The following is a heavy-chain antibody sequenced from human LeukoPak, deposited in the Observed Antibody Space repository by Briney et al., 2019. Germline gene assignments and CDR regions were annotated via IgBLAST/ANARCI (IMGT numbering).Heavy chain of an antibody. CDR1: GYTFTSYA. CDR2: IIPTFGTA. V-gene: IGHV1-69*13. CDR3: ARDLAMVRGARYRPYNWFDP. Sequence: SVKVSCKASGYTFTSYAMNWVRQAPGQGLEWMGGIIPTFGTAAYAQKFQGRVTISADESTSTAYMELSSLTSEDTAVYYCARDLAMVRGARYRPYNWFDPWGQGTLVTVSS. D-gene: IGHD3-10*01. J-gene: IGHJ5*02.